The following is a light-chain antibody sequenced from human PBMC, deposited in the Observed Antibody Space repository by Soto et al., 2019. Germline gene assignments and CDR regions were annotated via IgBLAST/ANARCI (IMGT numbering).Light chain of an antibody. CDR1: QSVSSSY. CDR2: GAS. V-gene: IGKV3-20*01. CDR3: QQHGSSPYT. J-gene: IGKJ2*01. Sequence: EIVLTQSPGTLSLSPGERATLSCRASQSVSSSYLAWYQQKPGQAPRVLIYGASSRATGIPDSLSGSGSGTDFTLTISRLEPEDFAVVYCQQHGSSPYTFGQGTKLEIK.